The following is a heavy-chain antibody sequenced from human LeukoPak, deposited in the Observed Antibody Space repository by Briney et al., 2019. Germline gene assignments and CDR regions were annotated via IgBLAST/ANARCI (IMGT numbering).Heavy chain of an antibody. CDR2: ISYDGSNK. V-gene: IGHV3-30-3*01. Sequence: PGGSLRLSCAASGFTFSSYAMHWVRQAPGKGLEWVAVISYDGSNKYYADSVKGRFTISRDNSKNTLYLQMNSLRAEDTAVYYCARLPVTAIQEVYYFDYWGQGTLVTVSS. CDR1: GFTFSSYA. D-gene: IGHD2-21*02. J-gene: IGHJ4*02. CDR3: ARLPVTAIQEVYYFDY.